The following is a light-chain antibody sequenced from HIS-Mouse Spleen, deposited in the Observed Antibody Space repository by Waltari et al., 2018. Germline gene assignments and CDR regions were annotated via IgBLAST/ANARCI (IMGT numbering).Light chain of an antibody. J-gene: IGLJ3*02. Sequence: QSALTQPRSVSGSPGQSVPIPCTGPSSDVGGSNYVSWYQQHPGKAPKLMIYDASKRPSGVPDRFSGSKSGNTASLTISGLQAEDEADYYCCSYAGSYTWVFGGGTKLTVL. V-gene: IGLV2-11*02. CDR2: DAS. CDR3: CSYAGSYTWV. CDR1: SSDVGGSNY.